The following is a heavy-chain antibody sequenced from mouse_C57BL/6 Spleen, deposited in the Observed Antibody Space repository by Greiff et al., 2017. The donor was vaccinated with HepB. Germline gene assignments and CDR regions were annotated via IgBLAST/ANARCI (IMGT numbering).Heavy chain of an antibody. J-gene: IGHJ2*01. CDR1: GYTFTDYN. Sequence: EVKLVESGPELVKPGASVKIPCKASGYTFTDYNMDWVKQSHGKSLEWIGDINPNNGGTIYNQKFKGKATLTVDKSSSTAYMELRSLTSEDTAVYYCATRGSNYLDYWGQGTTLTVSS. CDR3: ATRGSNYLDY. D-gene: IGHD5-1*01. CDR2: INPNNGGT. V-gene: IGHV1-18*01.